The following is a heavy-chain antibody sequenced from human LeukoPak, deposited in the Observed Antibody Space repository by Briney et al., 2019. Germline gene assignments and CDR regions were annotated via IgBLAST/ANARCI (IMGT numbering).Heavy chain of an antibody. D-gene: IGHD6-19*01. Sequence: GASVKVSCKASGYTFTNYGISWVRQAPGQGLEWMGWINTNTGNPTYAQGFTGRFVFSLDTSVSTAYLQISSLKAEDTAVYYCATLAVAGNKGYFQHWGQGTLFTVSS. CDR1: GYTFTNYG. CDR2: INTNTGNP. V-gene: IGHV7-4-1*02. J-gene: IGHJ1*01. CDR3: ATLAVAGNKGYFQH.